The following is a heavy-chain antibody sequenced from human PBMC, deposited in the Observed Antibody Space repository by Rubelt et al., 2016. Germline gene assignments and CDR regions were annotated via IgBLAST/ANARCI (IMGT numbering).Heavy chain of an antibody. CDR2: IYYSGST. D-gene: IGHD2-15*01. CDR1: GGSISSSSYY. Sequence: QLQLQESGPGLVKPSETLSLTCTVSGGSISSSSYYWGWIRQPPGKGLEWIGSIYYSGSTYYNPSLNGRVTISVATSKNQFSLKLSSVTAADTAVYYCARRAASLDYWGQGTLVTVSS. J-gene: IGHJ4*02. V-gene: IGHV4-39*01. CDR3: ARRAASLDY.